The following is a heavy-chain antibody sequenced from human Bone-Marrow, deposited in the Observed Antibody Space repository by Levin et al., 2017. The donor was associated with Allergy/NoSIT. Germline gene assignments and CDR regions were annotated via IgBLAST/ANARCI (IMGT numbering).Heavy chain of an antibody. CDR1: GFTFSDYY. D-gene: IGHD1-26*01. CDR3: ARHISGSSTSH. CDR2: TRNKARSYTT. Sequence: PGESLKISCAVSGFTFSDYYMDWVRQAPGKGLEWVGRTRNKARSYTTEYAASVKGRFTISRDDSKNSLYLQMNSLKIEDTAVYYCARHISGSSTSHWGQGTLVTVSS. J-gene: IGHJ4*02. V-gene: IGHV3-72*01.